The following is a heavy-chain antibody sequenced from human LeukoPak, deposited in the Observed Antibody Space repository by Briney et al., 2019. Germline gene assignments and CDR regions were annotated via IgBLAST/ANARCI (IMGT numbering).Heavy chain of an antibody. CDR1: GGSISSSSYY. Sequence: SETLSLTCTVSGGSISSSSYYWAWIRQPPGKGLERIGSIYYSGSTYYNPSLKSRVTISVDTSKNQFSLKLSSVTAADTAVYYCATLRALYYYYGMDVWGQGTTVTVSS. CDR3: ATLRALYYYYGMDV. CDR2: IYYSGST. V-gene: IGHV4-39*01. J-gene: IGHJ6*02.